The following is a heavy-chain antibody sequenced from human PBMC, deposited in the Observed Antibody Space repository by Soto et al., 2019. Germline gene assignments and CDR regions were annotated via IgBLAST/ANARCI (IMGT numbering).Heavy chain of an antibody. V-gene: IGHV4-34*01. CDR1: GGSFSSYY. Sequence: QVQLQQWGAGLLKPSETLSLTCAVYGGSFSSYYWSWIRQSPGKGLELIGEVNHSGSTNYNPSLKSRVTISVDTSKSPFSLKLTSITAADTAVYYCARGGGYDYLDYYYGMDGWGQGTTVTVSS. J-gene: IGHJ6*02. D-gene: IGHD5-12*01. CDR2: VNHSGST. CDR3: ARGGGYDYLDYYYGMDG.